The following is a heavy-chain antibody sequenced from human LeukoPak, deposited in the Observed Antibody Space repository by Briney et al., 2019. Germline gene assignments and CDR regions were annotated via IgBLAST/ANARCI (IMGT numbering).Heavy chain of an antibody. CDR2: IYYSGST. CDR1: GGSISGGSYY. D-gene: IGHD2/OR15-2a*01. V-gene: IGHV4-61*01. Sequence: PSQTLSLTCTVSGGSISGGSYYWSWIRQPPGRGLEWIGYIYYSGSTKYNLSLKSRVTISVDTSKNQLSLKLSSGTAADTAVYYCARGEYGLFDYWGQGTLVTVSS. J-gene: IGHJ4*02. CDR3: ARGEYGLFDY.